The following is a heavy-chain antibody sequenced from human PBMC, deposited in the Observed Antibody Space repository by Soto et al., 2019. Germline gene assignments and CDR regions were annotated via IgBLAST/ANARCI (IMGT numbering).Heavy chain of an antibody. CDR2: ITHSGST. D-gene: IGHD3-10*02. J-gene: IGHJ4*02. Sequence: KSSETLSLTCAVYGGSFSGYYWTWIRQPPGKGLEWIGEITHSGSTNYNPSLKSRVTISVDTTKNQFSLNLNSVTAADTAVYYCERSSVRGWSYWGQGTLVTVSS. CDR1: GGSFSGYY. CDR3: ERSSVRGWSY. V-gene: IGHV4-34*01.